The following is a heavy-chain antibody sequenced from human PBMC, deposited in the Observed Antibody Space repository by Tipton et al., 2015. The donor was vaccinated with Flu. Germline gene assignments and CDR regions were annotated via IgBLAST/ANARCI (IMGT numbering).Heavy chain of an antibody. CDR3: AKHDPKRGAFDI. D-gene: IGHD3-10*01. CDR1: GFTVSSNY. Sequence: SLRLSCAASGFTVSSNYMTWVRQAPGKGLEWVSLIYRDGTTYYADSVKGRFTISRDTSKNTLYLQMNSLRADDTAVYSCAKHDPKRGAFDIWAQGTMVAVSS. V-gene: IGHV3-66*04. J-gene: IGHJ3*02. CDR2: IYRDGTT.